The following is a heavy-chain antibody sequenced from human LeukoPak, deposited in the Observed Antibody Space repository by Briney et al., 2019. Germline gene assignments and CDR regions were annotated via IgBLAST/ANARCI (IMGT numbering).Heavy chain of an antibody. CDR2: IWYDGSNK. Sequence: GGSLRLSCAASGFTFSSYAMSWVRQAPGKGLEWVAVIWYDGSNKYYADSVKGRFTISRDNSKNTLYLQMNSLRAEDTAVYYCARDGGERWLQSRSGAFDIWGQGTMVTVSS. V-gene: IGHV3-33*08. J-gene: IGHJ3*02. CDR3: ARDGGERWLQSRSGAFDI. CDR1: GFTFSSYA. D-gene: IGHD5-24*01.